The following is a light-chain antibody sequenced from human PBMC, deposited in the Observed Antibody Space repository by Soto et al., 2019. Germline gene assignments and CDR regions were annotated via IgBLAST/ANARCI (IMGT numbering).Light chain of an antibody. CDR2: DAS. V-gene: IGKV3-11*01. Sequence: EIVLTQSPATLSLSPGERANISCRASQSVTTYLAWYQQKPGQAPRLLIYDASDMATGIPARFSGSGSGTDFTLTISSLEPEDFAVYYCQQRSNWPPSITFGQGTRLEIK. J-gene: IGKJ5*01. CDR1: QSVTTY. CDR3: QQRSNWPPSIT.